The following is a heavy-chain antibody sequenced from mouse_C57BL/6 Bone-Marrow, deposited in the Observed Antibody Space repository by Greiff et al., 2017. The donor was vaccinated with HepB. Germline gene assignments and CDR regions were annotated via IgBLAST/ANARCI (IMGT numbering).Heavy chain of an antibody. CDR3: ARGELLRSLYYAMDY. CDR1: GYTFTDYY. V-gene: IGHV1-76*01. CDR2: IYPGSGNT. D-gene: IGHD1-1*01. J-gene: IGHJ4*01. Sequence: QVQLQQSGAELVRPGASVKLSCKASGYTFTDYYINWVKQRPGQGLEWIARIYPGSGNTYYNEKFKGKATLTAEKSSSTAYMQLSSLASEDSAVYFCARGELLRSLYYAMDYWGQGTSVTVSS.